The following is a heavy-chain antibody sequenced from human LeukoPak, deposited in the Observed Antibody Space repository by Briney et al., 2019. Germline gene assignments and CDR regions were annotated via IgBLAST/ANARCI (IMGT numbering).Heavy chain of an antibody. CDR3: AAGTRHCSSRSCYPHFDY. J-gene: IGHJ4*02. Sequence: PGGSLRLSCAASGFTFSSYSMNWVRQAPGKGLEWVSAISGSSGSTYYADSVKGRFTISRDNPKNTLYLQMNSLRSEDTAVYYCAAGTRHCSSRSCYPHFDYWGQGTLVTVSS. CDR1: GFTFSSYS. CDR2: ISGSSGST. V-gene: IGHV3-23*01. D-gene: IGHD2-2*01.